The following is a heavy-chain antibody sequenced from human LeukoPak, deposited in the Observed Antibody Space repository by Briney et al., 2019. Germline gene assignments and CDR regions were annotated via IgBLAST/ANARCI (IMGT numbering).Heavy chain of an antibody. CDR1: GFTFSSFA. D-gene: IGHD2-2*01. V-gene: IGHV3-23*01. CDR3: AKDQGYCSSTSCYADY. Sequence: GGSLRLSCAASGFTFSSFAMSWVRQAPGRGLEWVSAISGSGGDTYYADSVKGRFTISRDNSKNTLYLQMNSLRAEDTAVYYCAKDQGYCSSTSCYADYWGQGTLVSVSS. CDR2: ISGSGGDT. J-gene: IGHJ4*02.